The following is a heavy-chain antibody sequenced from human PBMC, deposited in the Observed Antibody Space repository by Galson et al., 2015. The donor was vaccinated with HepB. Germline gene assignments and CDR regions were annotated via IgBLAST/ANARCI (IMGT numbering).Heavy chain of an antibody. CDR1: GYTFTSYD. V-gene: IGHV1-8*01. Sequence: SVKVSCKASGYTFTSYDINWVRQATGQGLEWMGWMNPNNGNTGCAQKFQGRVTMTRNTSISTAYVELSSLRSEDTAVHYCARDAVAGSPQDQTITPNHYSGPSDPWGQGTLVTVSS. D-gene: IGHD5-12*01. CDR2: MNPNNGNT. J-gene: IGHJ5*02. CDR3: ARDAVAGSPQDQTITPNHYSGPSDP.